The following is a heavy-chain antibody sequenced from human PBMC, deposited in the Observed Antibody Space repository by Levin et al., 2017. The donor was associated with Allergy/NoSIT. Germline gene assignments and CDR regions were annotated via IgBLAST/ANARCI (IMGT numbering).Heavy chain of an antibody. CDR3: AKRDYDFVWGSPGGY. Sequence: GGSLRLSCAASGFPFSSSAMTWVRQTPGKGLKWVSGISSSGGSTSYAESVKGRFTISRDNSRNTLYLPMNSLRAEDTAVYYCAKRDYDFVWGSPGGYWGQGILVTVSS. J-gene: IGHJ4*02. CDR2: ISSSGGST. D-gene: IGHD3-16*01. V-gene: IGHV3-23*01. CDR1: GFPFSSSA.